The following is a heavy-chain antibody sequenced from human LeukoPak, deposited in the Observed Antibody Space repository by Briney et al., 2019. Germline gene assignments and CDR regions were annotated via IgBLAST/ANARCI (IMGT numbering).Heavy chain of an antibody. J-gene: IGHJ4*02. Sequence: GRSLRLSCAASGFTFSSYAMHWVRQAPGKGLEWVAIISSDGNDRYYADSVKGRFTISRDNFKNTLYLQMSSLRAEDTAVHYCARGDYFDSSAYYSLDYWGQGTLVTVSS. D-gene: IGHD3-22*01. CDR2: ISSDGNDR. CDR3: ARGDYFDSSAYYSLDY. CDR1: GFTFSSYA. V-gene: IGHV3-30*15.